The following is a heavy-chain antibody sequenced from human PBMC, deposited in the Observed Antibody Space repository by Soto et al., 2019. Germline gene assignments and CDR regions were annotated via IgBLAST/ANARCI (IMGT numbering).Heavy chain of an antibody. Sequence: SETLSLTCTVSDDSITTYYWSRIRQPAGKGLEWIGRIDTSGNANYNRSLKSRVTMSVDTSKNQFSLKLNSVTAADTAVYYRARVTTSWGQGSLVTGS. CDR3: ARVTTS. J-gene: IGHJ5*02. V-gene: IGHV4-4*07. D-gene: IGHD1-1*01. CDR2: IDTSGNA. CDR1: DDSITTYY.